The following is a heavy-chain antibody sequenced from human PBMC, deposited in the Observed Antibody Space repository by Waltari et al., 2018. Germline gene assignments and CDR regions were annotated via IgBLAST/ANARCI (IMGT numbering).Heavy chain of an antibody. CDR2: IRHTGDT. Sequence: QVQLQESGPGLVKSSETLSLPCTVSGVSVSGYFWNWIRQAPGKGPEWIGYIRHTGDTKQNPSLKSRVTMSVDTSRNDFSLRLSSVTAADTAVYYCALWESGWRAFRFWGQGTLGTVSS. CDR1: GVSVSGYF. CDR3: ALWESGWRAFRF. D-gene: IGHD6-19*01. V-gene: IGHV4-59*08. J-gene: IGHJ4*03.